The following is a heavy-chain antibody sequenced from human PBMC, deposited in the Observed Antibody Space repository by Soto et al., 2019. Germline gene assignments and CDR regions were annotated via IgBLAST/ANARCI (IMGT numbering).Heavy chain of an antibody. Sequence: GGSLRLSCAGSGFTFSNYAMSWVRQAPGKGLEWVSAISGSGESTFYGDSVKGRFTVSRDNSKNTLYLQMNSLGVEDTAEYYCAKGGGSCCFDCWGQGTLVTVSS. D-gene: IGHD2-15*01. CDR1: GFTFSNYA. CDR3: AKGGGSCCFDC. V-gene: IGHV3-23*01. CDR2: ISGSGEST. J-gene: IGHJ4*02.